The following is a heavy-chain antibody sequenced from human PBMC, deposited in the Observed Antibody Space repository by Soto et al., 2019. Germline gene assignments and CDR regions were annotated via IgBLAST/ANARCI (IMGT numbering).Heavy chain of an antibody. CDR1: GGSISSYY. CDR2: IYYSGST. V-gene: IGHV4-59*08. Sequence: SETLSLTCTVSGGSISSYYWSWIRQPPGKGLEWIGYIYYSGSTNYNPSLKSRVTISVDTSKNQFSLKLSSVTAADTAVYYCARQDVATTFFDYWGQGTLVTVSS. J-gene: IGHJ4*02. CDR3: ARQDVATTFFDY. D-gene: IGHD5-12*01.